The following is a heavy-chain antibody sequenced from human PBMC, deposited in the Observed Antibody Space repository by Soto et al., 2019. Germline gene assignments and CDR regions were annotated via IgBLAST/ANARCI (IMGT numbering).Heavy chain of an antibody. V-gene: IGHV1-69*13. CDR2: IIPIFGTA. CDR1: GGTFSSYA. D-gene: IGHD2-2*01. CDR3: ARDFWYPACDIVVVTAAMCYYGMDV. Sequence: SVKVSCKASGGTFSSYAISWVRQAPGQGLEWMGGIIPIFGTANYAQKFQGRVTITADESTSTAYMELSSLRSEDTAVYYCARDFWYPACDIVVVTAAMCYYGMDVWGQGTKVTVYS. J-gene: IGHJ6*02.